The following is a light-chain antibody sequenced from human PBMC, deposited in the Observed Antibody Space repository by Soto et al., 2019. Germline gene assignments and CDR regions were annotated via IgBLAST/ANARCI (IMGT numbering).Light chain of an antibody. CDR2: GAS. Sequence: EIVLTQSPGTLSLSPGERPTVSCRASQSVSSSYLAWYQQKPGQAPRLLIYGASSRATGIPDRFSGSGSGTDFILTISRQAPEDFAVYYCQEYGSSPWTFGQGTKVEIK. CDR1: QSVSSSY. J-gene: IGKJ1*01. CDR3: QEYGSSPWT. V-gene: IGKV3-20*01.